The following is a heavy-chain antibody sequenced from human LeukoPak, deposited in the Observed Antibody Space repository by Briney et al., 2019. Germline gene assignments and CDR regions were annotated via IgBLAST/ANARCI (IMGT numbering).Heavy chain of an antibody. CDR1: GFTVSSNY. CDR2: IYSGGST. V-gene: IGHV3-66*01. CDR3: TRDPTGGNHYGPFDY. D-gene: IGHD2-8*02. J-gene: IGHJ4*02. Sequence: GGSLRLSCAASGFTVSSNYMSWVRQAPGKGLEWVSVIYSGGSTYYADSVKGRFTLSRDNSKNSVFLQMNGLRAEDTAVYYCTRDPTGGNHYGPFDYWGQGTLVTVSS.